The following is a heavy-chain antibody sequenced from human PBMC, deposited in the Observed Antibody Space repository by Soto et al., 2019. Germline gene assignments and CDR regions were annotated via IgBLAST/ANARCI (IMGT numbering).Heavy chain of an antibody. CDR2: TYHKSKWYN. CDR1: GDGVSSNSAA. CDR3: ARTSGHFDS. J-gene: IGHJ4*02. Sequence: PSQTLSLTCAISGDGVSSNSAAWNWIRRSPSRGLEWLGRTYHKSKWYNDYALSVKSRIAISPDTSKNQSSLQLNSVTPEDTAVYYCARTSGHFDSWGQGTLVTVAS. V-gene: IGHV6-1*01. D-gene: IGHD1-26*01.